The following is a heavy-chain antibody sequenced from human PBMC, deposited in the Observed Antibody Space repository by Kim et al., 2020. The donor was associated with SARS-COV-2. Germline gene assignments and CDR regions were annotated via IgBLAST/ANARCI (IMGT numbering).Heavy chain of an antibody. V-gene: IGHV1-18*01. Sequence: ASVKVSCKASGYTFTSYGISWVRQAPGQGLEWMGWISAYNGNTNYAQKLQGRVTMTTDTSTSTAYMELRSLRSDDTAVYYCATPYYYGSGRYKEGKWYYFDYWGQGTLVTVSS. CDR3: ATPYYYGSGRYKEGKWYYFDY. CDR1: GYTFTSYG. CDR2: ISAYNGNT. J-gene: IGHJ4*02. D-gene: IGHD3-10*01.